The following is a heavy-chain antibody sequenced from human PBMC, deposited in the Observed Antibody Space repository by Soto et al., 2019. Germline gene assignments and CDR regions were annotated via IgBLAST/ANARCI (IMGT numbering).Heavy chain of an antibody. CDR1: GGSITDYS. V-gene: IGHV4-4*07. D-gene: IGHD2-21*02. Sequence: SETLSLTCTVSGGSITDYSWVWIRQPAGKGLEWIGRIFSGGSTNDNPSLKGRITMSLDTSKNQFSLKLNSATATDTAVYFCARDQGVVVTADNWFDPWGQGILVTVSS. CDR3: ARDQGVVVTADNWFDP. CDR2: IFSGGST. J-gene: IGHJ5*02.